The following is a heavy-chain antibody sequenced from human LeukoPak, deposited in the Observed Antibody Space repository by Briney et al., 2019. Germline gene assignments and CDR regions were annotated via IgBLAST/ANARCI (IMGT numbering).Heavy chain of an antibody. Sequence: SETLSLTCTVSGGSISSYYWSWIRQPPGEGLEWIGYIYYSGNTNYNPSLKSRVTISVDTSKNQFSLKLNSVTAADTAVYYCARVTGYMIEDYFDYWGQGILVTVSS. CDR2: IYYSGNT. J-gene: IGHJ4*02. CDR3: ARVTGYMIEDYFDY. D-gene: IGHD3-9*01. V-gene: IGHV4-59*01. CDR1: GGSISSYY.